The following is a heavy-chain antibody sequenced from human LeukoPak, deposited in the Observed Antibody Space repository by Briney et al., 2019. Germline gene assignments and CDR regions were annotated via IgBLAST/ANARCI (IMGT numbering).Heavy chain of an antibody. J-gene: IGHJ4*02. V-gene: IGHV3-21*05. Sequence: GGSLRLSCAASGFTFSRYAMNWVRQAPGKGLERGSYMNTDSSDIHYADSVKGRFTISRDNARNTLYLQLSRLRAEDSAVYYCARDTFHPGLIDSWGQGTLVTVSS. CDR3: ARDTFHPGLIDS. CDR1: GFTFSRYA. CDR2: MNTDSSDI. D-gene: IGHD2-21*01.